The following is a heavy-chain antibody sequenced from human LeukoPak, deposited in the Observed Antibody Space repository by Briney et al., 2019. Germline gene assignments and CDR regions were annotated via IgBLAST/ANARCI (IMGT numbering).Heavy chain of an antibody. V-gene: IGHV3-74*01. J-gene: IGHJ4*02. D-gene: IGHD2-2*01. CDR3: VSFYETN. CDR2: VNSDGSWT. Sequence: GGSLRLSRAASGFTFSSYAMSWVRQAPGKGLVWVSHVNSDGSWTSHADSVKGRFTISKDNAKNTVYLQMNNLRTEDTAVYYCVSFYETNWGRGTLVTVSS. CDR1: GFTFSSYA.